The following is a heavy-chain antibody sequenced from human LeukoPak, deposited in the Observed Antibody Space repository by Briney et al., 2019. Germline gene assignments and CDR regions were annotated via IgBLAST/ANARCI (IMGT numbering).Heavy chain of an antibody. CDR2: IVVGSGNT. D-gene: IGHD2-2*01. Sequence: PVKVSCKASGFTFTSSAVQWVRQARGQRLEWIGWIVVGSGNTNYAQKFQERVTITRDMSTSTAYMELSSLRSEDTAVYYCAADPPGYCSSTSCRGGGSYYYYGMDVWGKGTTVTVSS. CDR3: AADPPGYCSSTSCRGGGSYYYYGMDV. J-gene: IGHJ6*04. V-gene: IGHV1-58*01. CDR1: GFTFTSSA.